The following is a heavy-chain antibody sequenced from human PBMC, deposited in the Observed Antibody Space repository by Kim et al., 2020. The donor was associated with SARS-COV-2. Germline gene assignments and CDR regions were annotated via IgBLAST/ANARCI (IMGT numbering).Heavy chain of an antibody. CDR2: ISGSGGST. J-gene: IGHJ3*02. Sequence: GSLRLSCAASGFTFSSYAMSWVRQAPGKGLEWVSAISGSGGSTYYADSVKGRFTISRDNSKNTLYLQMNSLRAEDTAVYYCANHFHIVVVTAIPDAFDIWGQGTMVTVSS. CDR3: ANHFHIVVVTAIPDAFDI. D-gene: IGHD2-21*02. V-gene: IGHV3-23*01. CDR1: GFTFSSYA.